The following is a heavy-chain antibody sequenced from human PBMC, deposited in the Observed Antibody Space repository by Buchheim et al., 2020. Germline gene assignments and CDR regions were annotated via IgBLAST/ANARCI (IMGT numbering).Heavy chain of an antibody. J-gene: IGHJ6*02. CDR2: IYTSGST. CDR3: ARGITIFGVVITDYYYGMDV. V-gene: IGHV4-61*02. CDR1: GGSISSGSYY. D-gene: IGHD3-3*01. Sequence: QVQLQESGPGLVKPSQTLSLTCTVSGGSISSGSYYWSWIRQPAGKGLEWIGRIYTSGSTNYNPSLKSRVTISVDKSKNQFSLKLSSVTAADTAVYYCARGITIFGVVITDYYYGMDVWGQGTT.